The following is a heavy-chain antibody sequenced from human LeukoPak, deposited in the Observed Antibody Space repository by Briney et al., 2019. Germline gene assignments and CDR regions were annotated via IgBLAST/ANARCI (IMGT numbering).Heavy chain of an antibody. CDR1: GGSISSYY. CDR2: IYYSGST. Sequence: PSETLSLTCTVSGGSISSYYWSWIRQPPGKGLEWIGYIYYSGSTNYNPSLKSRVTISVDTSKNQFSLKLSSVTAADTAVYYCASTYYYGSGSYDYWAREPWSPSPQ. D-gene: IGHD3-10*01. V-gene: IGHV4-59*08. CDR3: ASTYYYGSGSYDY. J-gene: IGHJ4*02.